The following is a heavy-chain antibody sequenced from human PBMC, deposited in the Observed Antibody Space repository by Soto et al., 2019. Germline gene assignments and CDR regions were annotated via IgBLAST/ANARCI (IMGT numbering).Heavy chain of an antibody. J-gene: IGHJ4*02. CDR1: GFTFSSYW. CDR3: ARDSPSSGWYGVDY. D-gene: IGHD6-19*01. CDR2: IKQDGSEK. Sequence: QSGGSLRLSCAASGFTFSSYWMSWVRQAPGKGLEWVANIKQDGSEKYYVDSVKGRFTISRDDAKNSLYLQMNSLRAEDTAVYYCARDSPSSGWYGVDYWGQGTLVTVSS. V-gene: IGHV3-7*03.